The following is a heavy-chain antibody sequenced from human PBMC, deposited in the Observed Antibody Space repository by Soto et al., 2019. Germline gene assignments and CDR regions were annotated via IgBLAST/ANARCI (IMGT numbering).Heavy chain of an antibody. CDR2: ISSSGTAT. V-gene: IGHV3-11*01. CDR1: GFTFRDYD. D-gene: IGHD6-6*01. CDR3: ARKGPRAARPNH. J-gene: IGHJ5*02. Sequence: QVQLVESGGGLVRPGGSLRLSCAASGFTFRDYDMSWIRQAPGKGLEWVSCISSSGTATYYTDSVKGRFTISRDNAKNSLDGEMNRLRVEDTAVYYCARKGPRAARPNHWGQGTLVTVSS.